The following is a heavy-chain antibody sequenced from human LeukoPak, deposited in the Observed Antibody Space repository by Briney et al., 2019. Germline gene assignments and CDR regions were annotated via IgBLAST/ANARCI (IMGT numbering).Heavy chain of an antibody. Sequence: PSETLSLTCTVSSGSISSYYWSWIRQPPGKGLEWVGYIYYSGSTNYNPSLKSRVTISVDTSKNQFSLKLSSVTAADTAVYYCARVKYYDFWSGYYYYYYGMDVWGQGTTVTVSS. D-gene: IGHD3-3*01. CDR1: SGSISSYY. J-gene: IGHJ6*02. CDR2: IYYSGST. V-gene: IGHV4-59*01. CDR3: ARVKYYDFWSGYYYYYYGMDV.